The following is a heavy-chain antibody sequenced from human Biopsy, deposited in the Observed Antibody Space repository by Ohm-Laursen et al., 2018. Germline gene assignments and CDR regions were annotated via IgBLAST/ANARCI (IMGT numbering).Heavy chain of an antibody. V-gene: IGHV4-38-2*01. CDR3: ARGQALKSFDY. CDR1: GYSISSGYY. CDR2: IYHSGST. J-gene: IGHJ4*02. Sequence: ETLSLTCAVSGYSISSGYYWGWIRQPPGKGLEWIGSIYHSGSTYYNPSLKSRVTISVDTSKNQFSLKLSSVTAADTAGYYCARGQALKSFDYWGQGTLVTVSS.